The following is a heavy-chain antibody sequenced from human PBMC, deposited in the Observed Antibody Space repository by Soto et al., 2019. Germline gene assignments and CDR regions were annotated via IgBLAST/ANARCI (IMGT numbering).Heavy chain of an antibody. CDR2: ISSSSTYI. J-gene: IGHJ6*02. V-gene: IGHV3-21*01. Sequence: EVQLVESGGGLVKPGGSLRLSCAASGFTSSSYSMDWVRQAPGKGLEWVSSISSSSTYIHYADSVKGRLTISRDNAKNSLYLQMNSLSAEDTAVYYCASQTSGYYYYGMDVWGQGTTVTVSS. CDR1: GFTSSSYS. CDR3: ASQTSGYYYYGMDV.